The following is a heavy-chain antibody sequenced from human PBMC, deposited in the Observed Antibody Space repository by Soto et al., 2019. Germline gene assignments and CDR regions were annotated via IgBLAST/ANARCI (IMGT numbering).Heavy chain of an antibody. J-gene: IGHJ4*02. Sequence: EVQLVESGGGLVQPGGSLRLSCAASGFTFSNYWMYWVRQAPGKGLVWVSHINSDGSSTSYADPVEGRFTISRDNTKNTLSLQMNSLRAEDTAVYYCARGDYRTSWDWGQGTLGTVSS. CDR2: INSDGSST. CDR3: ARGDYRTSWD. CDR1: GFTFSNYW. V-gene: IGHV3-74*01. D-gene: IGHD4-4*01.